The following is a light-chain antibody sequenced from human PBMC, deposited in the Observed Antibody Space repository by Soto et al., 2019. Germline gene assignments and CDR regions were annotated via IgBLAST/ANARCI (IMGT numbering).Light chain of an antibody. V-gene: IGLV2-8*01. CDR2: EVS. J-gene: IGLJ1*01. CDR3: SSYAGSNNLV. CDR1: ISDVGGYNY. Sequence: QSALTQPPSASGSPGQSVTISCTGTISDVGGYNYVSWYQQHPGKAPKLMIYEVSKRPSGVPDRFSGSKSGNTASLTVSGLEAEDEADYYCSSYAGSNNLVFGTGTKLTVL.